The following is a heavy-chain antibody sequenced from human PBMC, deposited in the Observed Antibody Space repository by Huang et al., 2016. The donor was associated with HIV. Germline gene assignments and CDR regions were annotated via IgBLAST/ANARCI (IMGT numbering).Heavy chain of an antibody. V-gene: IGHV4-59*11. CDR1: GGSINNHY. Sequence: VQLQESGPGLVKPSETLSLTCSVSGGSINNHYWSWIRQPPGKGLEWIGSIYYSGSANYNPSLKSRVTISLDTSKNQFSLTLSSVTAADMAVYYCARSSLEYYFDSSGLGAFDIWGQGTMVTVSS. CDR3: ARSSLEYYFDSSGLGAFDI. J-gene: IGHJ3*02. D-gene: IGHD3-22*01. CDR2: IYYSGSA.